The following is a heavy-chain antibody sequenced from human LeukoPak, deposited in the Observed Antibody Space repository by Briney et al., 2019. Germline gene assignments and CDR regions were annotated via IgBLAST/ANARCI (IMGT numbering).Heavy chain of an antibody. V-gene: IGHV4-39*01. D-gene: IGHD2-15*01. J-gene: IGHJ3*02. CDR2: IYYSGST. CDR1: GGSISSSSYY. CDR3: ARQASLLQDAFDI. Sequence: SETLSLTCTVSGGSISSSSYYWGWIRQPPGKGLEWIGSIYYSGSTYYNPSLKSRVTISVDTSKNQFSLKLSSVTAADAAVYYCARQASLLQDAFDIWGQGTMVTVSS.